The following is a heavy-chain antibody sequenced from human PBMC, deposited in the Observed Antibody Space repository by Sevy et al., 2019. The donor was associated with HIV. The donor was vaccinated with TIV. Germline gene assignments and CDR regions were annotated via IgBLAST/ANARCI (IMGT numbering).Heavy chain of an antibody. V-gene: IGHV1-46*03. CDR2: INPSGGST. Sequence: ASVKVSCKASGYTFTSYYMHWVRQAPGQGLEWMGIINPSGGSTSYAQKFQGRVTMTRDTSTSTVYMELSSLRSEDTAVYYCARGSTWIPAAIDYAFDIWGQGTMVTVSS. J-gene: IGHJ3*02. CDR1: GYTFTSYY. D-gene: IGHD2-2*01. CDR3: ARGSTWIPAAIDYAFDI.